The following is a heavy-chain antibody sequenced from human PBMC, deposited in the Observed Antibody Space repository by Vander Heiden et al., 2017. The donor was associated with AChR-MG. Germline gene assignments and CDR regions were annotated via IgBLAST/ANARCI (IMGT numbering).Heavy chain of an antibody. J-gene: IGHJ6*02. CDR3: ASADESSDYNRYAHGMGV. Sequence: LEWVSVIYGGVNTYYADSVKGRFTISRDNSKNTLYLQINSLRAEDTAVYYCASADESSDYNRYAHGMGVWGQGTTVTVSS. CDR2: IYGGVNT. V-gene: IGHV3-53*01. D-gene: IGHD3-22*01.